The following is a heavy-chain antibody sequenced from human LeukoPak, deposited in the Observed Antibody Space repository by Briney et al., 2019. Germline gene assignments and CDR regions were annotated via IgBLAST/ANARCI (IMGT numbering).Heavy chain of an antibody. CDR1: GFTFSSYA. D-gene: IGHD2-15*01. J-gene: IGHJ5*02. Sequence: GRSLRLSCAASGFTFSSYAMHWVRQAPGKGLEWVAVISYDGSNKYYADSVKGRFTISRDNPKNTLYLQMNSMRAEDTAVYYCARAICSGGSCYKVWSGWFDPWGQGTLVTVSS. CDR2: ISYDGSNK. CDR3: ARAICSGGSCYKVWSGWFDP. V-gene: IGHV3-30*04.